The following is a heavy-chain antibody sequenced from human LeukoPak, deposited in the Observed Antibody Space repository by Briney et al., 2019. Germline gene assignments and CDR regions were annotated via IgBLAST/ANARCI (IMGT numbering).Heavy chain of an antibody. CDR3: ARLGYYGSGSYYKDY. D-gene: IGHD3-10*01. J-gene: IGHJ4*02. CDR2: ISSSSSYI. V-gene: IGHV3-21*01. CDR1: GFTFSSYS. Sequence: GGSLRLSCAASGFTFSSYSMNWVRQAPGKGLEWVSSISSSSSYIYYADSVKGRFTISRDNAKNSLYLQMNSLRAEDTAVYYCARLGYYGSGSYYKDYWGQGTLVTVSS.